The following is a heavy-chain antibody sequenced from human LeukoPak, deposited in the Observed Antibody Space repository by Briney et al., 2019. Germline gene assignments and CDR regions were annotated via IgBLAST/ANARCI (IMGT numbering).Heavy chain of an antibody. CDR3: ARDRHCSGSSCYGV. CDR1: GLTVGDNF. V-gene: IGHV3-53*01. D-gene: IGHD2-2*01. CDR2: IYSAGSP. Sequence: PGGSLRLSCTASGLTVGDNFMIWVRQAPGKGLEWVSLIYSAGSPHYADSVRGRFTMSRDNSKNTVYLQMNSLRAEDTAVYYCARDRHCSGSSCYGVWGQGTLVTVSS. J-gene: IGHJ4*02.